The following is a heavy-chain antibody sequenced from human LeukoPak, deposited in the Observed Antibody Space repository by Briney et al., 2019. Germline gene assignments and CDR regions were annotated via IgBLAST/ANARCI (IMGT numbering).Heavy chain of an antibody. CDR2: IYYSGST. V-gene: IGHV4-59*01. CDR3: ASSAGGHFDY. CDR1: GGSISNCY. Sequence: PSETLSLTCTVSGGSISNCYWSWIRQPPGKGLEWIGYIYYSGSTNYNPSLKSRVTLSIDTSKNQFSLKLNSVTPADTAVYYCASSAGGHFDYWGQGTLVTVSS. J-gene: IGHJ4*02. D-gene: IGHD2-8*02.